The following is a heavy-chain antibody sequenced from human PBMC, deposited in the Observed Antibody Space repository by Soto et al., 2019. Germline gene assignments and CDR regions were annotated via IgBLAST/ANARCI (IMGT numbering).Heavy chain of an antibody. CDR3: VKKSCSHTRCYTGWFFDL. J-gene: IGHJ2*01. V-gene: IGHV3-9*01. CDR1: GFIFEDYD. Sequence: LRLSCEASGFIFEDYDMHWVRQPPGKGLQWVSGISWNSGDKDYGDSVKGRFTISRDNAKNSLDLQMSSLRVEDTATYYCVKKSCSHTRCYTGWFFDLWGRGTLVTVSS. CDR2: ISWNSGDK. D-gene: IGHD2-15*01.